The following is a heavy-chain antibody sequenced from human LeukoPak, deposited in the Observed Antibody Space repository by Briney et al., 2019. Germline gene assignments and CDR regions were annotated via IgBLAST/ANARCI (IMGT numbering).Heavy chain of an antibody. CDR1: GGSISSYY. CDR2: IYTSGST. D-gene: IGHD2-2*01. V-gene: IGHV4-4*07. CDR3: ARGIVVVPAATTWFDS. Sequence: SETLSLTCTVSGGSISSYYWSWIRQPAGKGLEWIGRIYTSGSTNYNPSLKSRVTMSVDTSKNQFSLKLSSVTAADTAVYYCARGIVVVPAATTWFDSWGQGTLVTVSS. J-gene: IGHJ5*01.